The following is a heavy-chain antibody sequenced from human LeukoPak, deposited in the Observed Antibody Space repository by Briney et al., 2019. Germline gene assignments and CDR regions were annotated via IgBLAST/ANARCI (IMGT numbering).Heavy chain of an antibody. J-gene: IGHJ4*02. CDR3: ARGGVRGYSGYASDY. D-gene: IGHD5-12*01. Sequence: ASVKVSCKASGYTFTSYGISWVRQAPGQGLEWMGWISAYNGNTNYTQKLQGRVTMTTDTSTSTAYMELRSLRSDDTAAYYCARGGVRGYSGYASDYWGQGTLVTVSS. CDR1: GYTFTSYG. CDR2: ISAYNGNT. V-gene: IGHV1-18*01.